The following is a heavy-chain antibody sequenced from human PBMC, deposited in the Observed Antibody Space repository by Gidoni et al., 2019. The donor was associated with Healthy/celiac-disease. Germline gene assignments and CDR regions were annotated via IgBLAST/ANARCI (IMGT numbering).Heavy chain of an antibody. CDR1: GFTFDDSA. CDR2: ISWNSGSI. D-gene: IGHD2-2*01. J-gene: IGHJ3*02. CDR3: AKDKDIVVVPAAMPDAFDI. Sequence: EVQLVESGGGLVQPGRSLRLSCAASGFTFDDSAMHWVRQAPGKGLEWVSGISWNSGSIGYADSVKGRFTISRDNAKNSLYLQMNSLRAEDTALYYCAKDKDIVVVPAAMPDAFDIWGQGTMVTVSS. V-gene: IGHV3-9*01.